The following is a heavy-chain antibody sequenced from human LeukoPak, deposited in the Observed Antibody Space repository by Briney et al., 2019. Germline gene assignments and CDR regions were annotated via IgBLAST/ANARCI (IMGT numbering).Heavy chain of an antibody. CDR1: GFTFSSYA. D-gene: IGHD7-27*01. V-gene: IGHV3-30-3*01. J-gene: IGHJ4*02. CDR2: ISYDGSNK. CDR3: ARDSQLTGDCLDY. Sequence: PGGSLRLSCAASGFTFSSYATHWVRQAPGKGLEWVAVISYDGSNKYYADSVKGRFTISRDNSKNTLYLQMNSLRAEDTAVYYCARDSQLTGDCLDYWGQGTLVTVSS.